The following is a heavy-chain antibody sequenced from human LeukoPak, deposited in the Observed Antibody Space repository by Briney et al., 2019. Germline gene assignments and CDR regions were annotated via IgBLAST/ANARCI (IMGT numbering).Heavy chain of an antibody. D-gene: IGHD3-22*01. Sequence: GGSLRLSCAVSGITLSNYGMSWVRQAPGKGLEWVAGISDSGGRTNYADSVKGQFNNSRDNPKNTLYLQMNSLRAEDTAVYFCAKRGVVIRVILVGFHKEAYYFDSWGQGALVTVSS. CDR1: GITLSNYG. V-gene: IGHV3-23*01. CDR2: ISDSGGRT. J-gene: IGHJ4*02. CDR3: AKRGVVIRVILVGFHKEAYYFDS.